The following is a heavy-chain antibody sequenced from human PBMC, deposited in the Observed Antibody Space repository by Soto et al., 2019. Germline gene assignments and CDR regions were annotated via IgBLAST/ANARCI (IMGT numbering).Heavy chain of an antibody. CDR3: AGAVGRRTVPDL. Sequence: QVHLRESGPGLVKPSGTLSLICVVSGDSVTSDHWWTWVRQPPGKGLEWIGEIFDAGDTNYNPSLESRLTLSVDKSKRQFSLRMTSVTAADTAIYYCAGAVGRRTVPDLWGPGTLVTVSS. V-gene: IGHV4-4*02. CDR2: IFDAGDT. J-gene: IGHJ5*02. CDR1: GDSVTSDHW. D-gene: IGHD1-1*01.